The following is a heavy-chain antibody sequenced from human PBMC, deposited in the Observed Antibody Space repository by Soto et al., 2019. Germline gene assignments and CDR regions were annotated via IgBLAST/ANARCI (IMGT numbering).Heavy chain of an antibody. CDR1: GGTFSSYA. CDR2: IIPIFGTA. Sequence: ASVKVSCKASGGTFSSYAISWVRQAPGQGLEWMGGIIPIFGTANYAQKFQGRVTITADESTSTAYMELSSLRSEDTAVYHCARALVPYSSSYSWFDHSGSGTLVTVAS. CDR3: ARALVPYSSSYSWFDH. V-gene: IGHV1-69*13. D-gene: IGHD6-6*01. J-gene: IGHJ5*02.